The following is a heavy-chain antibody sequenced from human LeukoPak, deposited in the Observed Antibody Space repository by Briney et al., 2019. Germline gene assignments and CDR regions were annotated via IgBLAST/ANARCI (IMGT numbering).Heavy chain of an antibody. CDR1: GYTFTSYY. Sequence: ASVKVSCKASGYTFTSYYMHWVRQAPGQGLEWMGIINPSGGSTNYAQKLQGRVTITRDTSTSTVYMELSSLRSEDTAVYYCARVNAVGRRGSSDYWGQGTLVTVSS. J-gene: IGHJ4*02. D-gene: IGHD1-26*01. CDR3: ARVNAVGRRGSSDY. CDR2: INPSGGST. V-gene: IGHV1-46*04.